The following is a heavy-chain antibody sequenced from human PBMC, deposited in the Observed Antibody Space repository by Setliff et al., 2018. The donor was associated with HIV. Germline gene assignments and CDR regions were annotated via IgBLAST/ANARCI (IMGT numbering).Heavy chain of an antibody. Sequence: SETLSLTCTVSGGSISSDDHYWSWIRQPPGKGLEWIGYIYHTGATYYKSSLESRLTISVDTSKNQFSLKLNSVTAADTAVYFCARMSVSAAVYFDSWGQGTLVTVSS. CDR1: GGSISSDDHY. V-gene: IGHV4-30-4*01. D-gene: IGHD6-25*01. CDR3: ARMSVSAAVYFDS. CDR2: IYHTGAT. J-gene: IGHJ4*02.